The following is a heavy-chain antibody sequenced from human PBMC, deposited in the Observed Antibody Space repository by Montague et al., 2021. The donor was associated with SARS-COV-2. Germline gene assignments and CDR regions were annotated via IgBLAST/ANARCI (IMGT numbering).Heavy chain of an antibody. CDR2: IYFSGST. CDR3: ARHGRFSVIVNTPRGAFDI. CDR1: GVSISSYY. D-gene: IGHD3-22*01. Sequence: SETLSLTCTVSGVSISSYYWSWIRQPTGKALEWIGCIYFSGSTNYNPALKSRVTRAVDTSKNQFSLKLSSVTAADTAVYYCARHGRFSVIVNTPRGAFDIWGTRTMATAAS. V-gene: IGHV4-59*08. J-gene: IGHJ3*02.